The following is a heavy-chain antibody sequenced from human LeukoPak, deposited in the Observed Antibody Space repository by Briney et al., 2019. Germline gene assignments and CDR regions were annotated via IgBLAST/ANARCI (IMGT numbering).Heavy chain of an antibody. Sequence: SETLSLTCTVSGYSISSGYYWGWIRQPPGKGLEWIGSIYHSGSTYYNPSLKSRVTISVDTSKNQFSLKLSSVTAADTAVYYCARDATRYSSGWYWYYYYYYMDVWGKGTTVTVSS. J-gene: IGHJ6*03. CDR3: ARDATRYSSGWYWYYYYYYMDV. CDR1: GYSISSGYY. D-gene: IGHD6-19*01. V-gene: IGHV4-38-2*02. CDR2: IYHSGST.